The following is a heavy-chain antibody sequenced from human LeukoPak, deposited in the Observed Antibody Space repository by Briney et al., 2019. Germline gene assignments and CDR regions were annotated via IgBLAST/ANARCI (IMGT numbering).Heavy chain of an antibody. CDR1: GGSFSGYY. CDR2: IYTSGST. D-gene: IGHD2-15*01. CDR3: ARGIVVVAQLGYYYYYMDV. J-gene: IGHJ6*03. V-gene: IGHV4-59*10. Sequence: NPSETLSLTCAVYGGSFSGYYWSWIRQPAGKGLEWIGRIYTSGSTNYNPSLKSRVTISVDTSKNQFSLKLSSVTAADTAVYYCARGIVVVAQLGYYYYYMDVWGKGTTVTISS.